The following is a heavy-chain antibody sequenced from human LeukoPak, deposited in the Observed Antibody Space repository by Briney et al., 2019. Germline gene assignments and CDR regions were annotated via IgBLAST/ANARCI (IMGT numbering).Heavy chain of an antibody. Sequence: PGGSLRLSCAASVFKFEDYGMSCVRQAPGKGLEWVSGINWNGENTGHADSVKGRFTIARDNAENSLFLQMDSLRDEDTALYFCARFDACLPSGGQGTLVTVSS. V-gene: IGHV3-20*04. CDR1: VFKFEDYG. J-gene: IGHJ4*02. CDR3: ARFDACLPS. CDR2: INWNGENT. D-gene: IGHD3-9*01.